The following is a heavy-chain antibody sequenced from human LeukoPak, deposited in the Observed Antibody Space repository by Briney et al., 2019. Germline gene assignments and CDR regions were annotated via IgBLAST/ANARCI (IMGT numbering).Heavy chain of an antibody. Sequence: GGSLRLSCAASGFTFSSYATTWVRQAPGKGLEWVSGINGSGGRTYYAVSVKGRFTISRDNSKNTLYLQMNSLRAEDTAIYYCAKDPFFDYWGQGTLVTVSS. V-gene: IGHV3-23*01. CDR3: AKDPFFDY. CDR1: GFTFSSYA. CDR2: INGSGGRT. J-gene: IGHJ4*02.